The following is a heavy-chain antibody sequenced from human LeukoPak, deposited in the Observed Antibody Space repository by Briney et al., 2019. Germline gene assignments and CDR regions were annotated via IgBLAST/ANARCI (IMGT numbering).Heavy chain of an antibody. D-gene: IGHD6-19*01. J-gene: IGHJ4*02. CDR1: GFTFNNYG. CDR3: AGVGSGWTSPFDY. Sequence: GGSLRLSCTASGFTFNNYGMHWVRQAPGKGLAWVSQTNSDGSMRTYADSVKGRFTISRDNPKNTLYLQMNSLRADDTAVYYCAGVGSGWTSPFDYWGQGTLVTVSS. CDR2: TNSDGSMR. V-gene: IGHV3-74*01.